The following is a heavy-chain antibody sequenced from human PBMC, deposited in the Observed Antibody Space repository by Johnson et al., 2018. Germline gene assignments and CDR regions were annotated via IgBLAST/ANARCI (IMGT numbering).Heavy chain of an antibody. CDR1: GFTFSSYG. CDR2: ISYDGSNK. CDR3: AREEPPGSGSYYNGNYYYYYYLDV. D-gene: IGHD3-10*01. Sequence: QVQLVQSGGGVVQPGRSLRLSCAASGFTFSSYGMHWVRQAPGKGLEWVAVISYDGSNKYYVDSVKGRFTISRDNVKNELYVERNSLRAEDTAVYYCAREEPPGSGSYYNGNYYYYYYLDVWGKGATVTVSS. J-gene: IGHJ6*03. V-gene: IGHV3-30*03.